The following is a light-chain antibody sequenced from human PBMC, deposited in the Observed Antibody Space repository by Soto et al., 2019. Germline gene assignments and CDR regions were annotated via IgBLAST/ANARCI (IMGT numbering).Light chain of an antibody. CDR1: SSDVGGYNY. CDR2: EVS. J-gene: IGLJ1*01. CDR3: SSYTRSSTYV. Sequence: QSVLTQPASVSGSPGQSITISCTGTSSDVGGYNYVSWYQQHPGKDPKLMIYEVSNRPSGVSNRFSGSKSGNTASLTISGLQAEDEADYYCSSYTRSSTYVFGTGTKVTVL. V-gene: IGLV2-14*01.